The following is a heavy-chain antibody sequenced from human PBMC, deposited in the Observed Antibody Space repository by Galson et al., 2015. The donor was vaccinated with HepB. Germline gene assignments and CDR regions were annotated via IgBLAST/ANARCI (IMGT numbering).Heavy chain of an antibody. CDR2: IWYDGSNK. Sequence: SLRLSCAASGFTFSSYGMHWVRQAPGKGLEWVAVIWYDGSNKYYADSVKGRFTISRDNSKNTLYQQMNSLRAEDTAVYYCARDFGRGSGSYYQKTGPIGYWGQGTLVTVSS. J-gene: IGHJ4*02. V-gene: IGHV3-33*08. D-gene: IGHD3-10*01. CDR1: GFTFSSYG. CDR3: ARDFGRGSGSYYQKTGPIGY.